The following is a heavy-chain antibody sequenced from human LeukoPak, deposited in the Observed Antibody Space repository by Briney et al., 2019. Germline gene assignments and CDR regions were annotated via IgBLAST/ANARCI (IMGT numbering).Heavy chain of an antibody. Sequence: GGSLRLSCAASGITFTGNWHWVRQAPGKGLVWVSVIRSDGSSASYADSVKGRFTISRDSAKNTLYLQMNSLRVEDTAVYYCAPIGAGYWGQGTLVTVSS. J-gene: IGHJ4*02. CDR2: IRSDGSSA. V-gene: IGHV3-74*03. CDR3: APIGAGY. D-gene: IGHD4/OR15-4a*01. CDR1: GITFTGNW.